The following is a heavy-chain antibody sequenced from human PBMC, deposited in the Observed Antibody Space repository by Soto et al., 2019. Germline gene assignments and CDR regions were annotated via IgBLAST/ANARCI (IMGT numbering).Heavy chain of an antibody. V-gene: IGHV1-2*02. CDR2: INAHSGGT. CDR3: AKDLTRQLAYWLDP. CDR1: GFSFTGYY. D-gene: IGHD6-6*01. J-gene: IGHJ5*02. Sequence: ASVKVSCKASGFSFTGYYIHWLRQAPGQGLEWMGWINAHSGGTGYAQKFQGRATLTRDTSIATAYLTLTSLTSDDTALYYCAKDLTRQLAYWLDPWGQGTQVTV.